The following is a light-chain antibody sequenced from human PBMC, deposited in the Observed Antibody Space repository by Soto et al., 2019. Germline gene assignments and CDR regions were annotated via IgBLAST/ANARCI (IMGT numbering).Light chain of an antibody. CDR1: SSDVGGYNY. CDR3: CSYAGNFLYV. J-gene: IGLJ1*01. V-gene: IGLV2-11*01. Sequence: LTQPRSVSGSTGQSVTISCTGTSSDVGGYNYVSWYQQHPNKAPKLMIYDVIERPSGVPDRFSGSRSGNTASLTISGLQAEDEADYYCCSYAGNFLYVFGTGTKVTVL. CDR2: DVI.